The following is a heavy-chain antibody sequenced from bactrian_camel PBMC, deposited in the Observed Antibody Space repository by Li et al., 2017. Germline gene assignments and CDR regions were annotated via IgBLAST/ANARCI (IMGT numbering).Heavy chain of an antibody. J-gene: IGHJ4*01. CDR3: A. V-gene: IGHV3S1*01. CDR1: EIPFSNYW. Sequence: HVQLVESGGGLVQPGGSLRLSCAASEIPFSNYWMYWFSQAPGKEREGVVLLNSLSRGTVYADSVKGRFTISRDNAKNILYLQMNSLKSEDTALYFCARGGRGPRSPS. CDR2: LNSLSRGT.